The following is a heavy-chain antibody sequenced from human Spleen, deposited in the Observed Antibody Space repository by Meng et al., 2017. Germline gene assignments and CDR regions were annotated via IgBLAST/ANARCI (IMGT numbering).Heavy chain of an antibody. CDR1: GGSFSDHY. V-gene: IGHV4-34*01. CDR3: ARGPTTMAHDFDY. CDR2: INHSGST. J-gene: IGHJ4*02. Sequence: QVHLHLVGALLLSSSTTLFPTCAVSGGSFSDHYWSWIRQPPGKGLEWIGEINHSGSTNYTPSLESRATISVDTSQNNLSLKLSSVTAADSAVYYCARGPTTMAHDFDYWGQGTLVTVSS. D-gene: IGHD4-11*01.